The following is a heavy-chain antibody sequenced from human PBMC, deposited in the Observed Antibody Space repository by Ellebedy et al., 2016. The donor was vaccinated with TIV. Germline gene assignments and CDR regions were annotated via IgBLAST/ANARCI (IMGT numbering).Heavy chain of an antibody. J-gene: IGHJ6*02. D-gene: IGHD3-10*01. CDR3: ARGLGVRGVNYYYGMDV. CDR1: GFTFSSSS. Sequence: PGGSLRLSCAASGFTFSSSSMHWVRQAPGKGLEWVSYISSGSSTIYYADSVKGRFTISRDNAKNSLYLQMNSLRDEDTAVYYCARGLGVRGVNYYYGMDVWGQGTTVTVSS. V-gene: IGHV3-48*02. CDR2: ISSGSSTI.